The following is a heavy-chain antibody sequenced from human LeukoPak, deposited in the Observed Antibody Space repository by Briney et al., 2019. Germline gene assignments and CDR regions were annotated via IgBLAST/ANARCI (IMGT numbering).Heavy chain of an antibody. CDR1: GFTFSSYA. V-gene: IGHV3-64*01. Sequence: PGGSLRLSCAASGFTFSSYAMHWVRQAPGKGLEYVSGISSNGGSTYYANSVKGRFTISRDNSKNTLYLQMNSLRAEDTAVYYCARLDGYSSGWYDPYYFDYWGQGTLVTVSS. J-gene: IGHJ4*02. CDR2: ISSNGGST. D-gene: IGHD6-19*01. CDR3: ARLDGYSSGWYDPYYFDY.